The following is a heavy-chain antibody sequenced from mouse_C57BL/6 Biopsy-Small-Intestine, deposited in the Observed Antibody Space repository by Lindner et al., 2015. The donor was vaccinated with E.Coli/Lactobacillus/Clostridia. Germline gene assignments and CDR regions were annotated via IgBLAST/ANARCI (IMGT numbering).Heavy chain of an antibody. CDR3: ATYYYGSSYFDY. J-gene: IGHJ2*01. CDR1: GYTFTDYY. V-gene: IGHV1-84*01. CDR2: IYPGSGNT. D-gene: IGHD1-1*01. Sequence: VQLQESGPELVKPGASVKISCKASGYTFTDYYINWVKQRPGQGLELIGWIYPGSGNTKYNEKFKGKATLTVDTSSSTAYMQLSSLTSEDSAVYFCATYYYGSSYFDYWGQGTTLTVSS.